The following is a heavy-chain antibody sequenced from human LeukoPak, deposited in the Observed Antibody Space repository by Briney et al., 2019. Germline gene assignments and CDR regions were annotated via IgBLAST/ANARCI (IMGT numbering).Heavy chain of an antibody. CDR2: IYYSGST. J-gene: IGHJ6*03. V-gene: IGHV4-31*03. CDR1: GGSISSGGYY. Sequence: SQTLSLTCTVSGGSISSGGYYWSWIRQHPGKGLGWIGYIYYSGSTYYNPSLKSRVTISVDTSKNQFSLKLSSVTAADTAVYYCARESSSWPYYYYYMDVWGKGTTVTVSS. D-gene: IGHD6-13*01. CDR3: ARESSSWPYYYYYMDV.